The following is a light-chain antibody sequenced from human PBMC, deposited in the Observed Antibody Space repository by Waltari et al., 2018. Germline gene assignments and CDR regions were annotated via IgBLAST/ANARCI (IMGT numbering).Light chain of an antibody. CDR1: QSLFSSSTDKNY. J-gene: IGKJ4*01. CDR2: WAS. V-gene: IGKV4-1*01. Sequence: DIVMTQSPDSLAVSLGERATINCKSSQSLFSSSTDKNYVAWFQQKPGQPPRLLIFWASNREAGVPDRFSGSGSGTDFTLTISSLQAEDVAVYYCQQYYGAPLTFGGGTKVEIK. CDR3: QQYYGAPLT.